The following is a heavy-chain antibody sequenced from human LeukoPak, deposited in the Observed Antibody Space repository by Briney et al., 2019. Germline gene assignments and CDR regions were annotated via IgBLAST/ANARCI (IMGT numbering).Heavy chain of an antibody. V-gene: IGHV4-39*07. D-gene: IGHD1-1*01. CDR3: ARDLSRWHWKAWFDP. CDR2: IYYSGST. Sequence: PSETLSLTCTVSGGSISSSSYYWGWIRQPPGKGLEWIGSIYYSGSTYYNPSLKSRVTISVDTSKNQFSLKLSSVTAADTAVYYCARDLSRWHWKAWFDPWGQGTLVTVSS. CDR1: GGSISSSSYY. J-gene: IGHJ5*02.